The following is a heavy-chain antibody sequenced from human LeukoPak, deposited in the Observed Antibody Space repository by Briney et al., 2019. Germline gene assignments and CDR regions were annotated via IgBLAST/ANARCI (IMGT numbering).Heavy chain of an antibody. J-gene: IGHJ4*02. D-gene: IGHD3-22*01. V-gene: IGHV4-61*02. CDR2: IYTSGST. CDR3: ARGRYYDSSGVISDY. Sequence: SETLSLTCTVSGGSISSTSYYWSWIRQPAGKGLEWVGRIYTSGSTNYNPSLKSRVTMSVDTSKNQFSLKLSSVTAADTAVYYCARGRYYDSSGVISDYWGQGTLVTVSS. CDR1: GGSISSTSYY.